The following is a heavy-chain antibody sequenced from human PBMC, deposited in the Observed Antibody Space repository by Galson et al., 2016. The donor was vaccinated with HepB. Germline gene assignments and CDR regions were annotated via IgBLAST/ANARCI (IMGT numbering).Heavy chain of an antibody. D-gene: IGHD6-19*01. V-gene: IGHV3-7*01. CDR3: VREPRAGAYYCDY. J-gene: IGHJ4*02. CDR1: GFSFSNYW. Sequence: SLRLSCAASGFSFSNYWMTWVRQAPGKGLQWVANIEGDGSVKYHVDSVRGRFTISRDNAKNSLYLDMDSLRADDTAVYYCVREPRAGAYYCDYWGQGTLVTVSS. CDR2: IEGDGSVK.